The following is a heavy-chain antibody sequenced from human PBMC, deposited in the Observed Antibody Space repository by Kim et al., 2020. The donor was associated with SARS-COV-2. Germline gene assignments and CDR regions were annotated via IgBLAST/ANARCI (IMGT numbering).Heavy chain of an antibody. V-gene: IGHV3-33*06. D-gene: IGHD2-15*01. Sequence: GGSLRLSCAASGFTFSSYGMHWVRQAPGKGLEWVAVIWYDGSNQYYADSVKGRFTISRDNSKNTLYLQMNSLRAEDTAVYYCAKDGRPVAATGWFDPWGQGTLVTVSS. CDR2: IWYDGSNQ. CDR3: AKDGRPVAATGWFDP. CDR1: GFTFSSYG. J-gene: IGHJ5*02.